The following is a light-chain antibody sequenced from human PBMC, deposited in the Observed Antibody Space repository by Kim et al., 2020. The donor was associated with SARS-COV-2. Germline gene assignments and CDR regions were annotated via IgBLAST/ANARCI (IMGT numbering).Light chain of an antibody. CDR2: EVN. Sequence: GQSITISCTGTSSDVGSYNLISWYQQYPGKVPTLMIYEVNKRPSGVSNRFSGSKSGNTASLTISGLQGEDEADYYCCSYTGISTLVFGGGTQLTVL. CDR1: SSDVGSYNL. V-gene: IGLV2-23*02. CDR3: CSYTGISTLV. J-gene: IGLJ3*02.